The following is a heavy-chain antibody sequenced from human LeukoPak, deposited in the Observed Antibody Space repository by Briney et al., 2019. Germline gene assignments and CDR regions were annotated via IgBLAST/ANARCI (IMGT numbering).Heavy chain of an antibody. CDR2: INAGNGNT. J-gene: IGHJ4*02. D-gene: IGHD3-10*01. CDR3: ARDSNYGSGSSHFDY. V-gene: IGHV1-3*01. Sequence: ASVKVSCKASGYTFTSYAMHWVRQAPGQRLEWMGWINAGNGNTKYSQKFQGRVTITADKSTSTAYMELSSLRSEDTAVYYCARDSNYGSGSSHFDYWGQGTLVTVSS. CDR1: GYTFTSYA.